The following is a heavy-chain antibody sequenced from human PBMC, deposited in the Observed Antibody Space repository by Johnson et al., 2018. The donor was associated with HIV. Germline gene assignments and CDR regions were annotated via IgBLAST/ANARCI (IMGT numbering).Heavy chain of an antibody. CDR1: GFSISSNY. J-gene: IGHJ3*02. Sequence: MQLVESGGGVVQPGGSLRLSCQAPGFSISSNYMSWVRQPPGKGLERVSVFYSGSNTYFADPVTGRFTISRDDSKNALYLQMNSLRAEDTAVYYCARDLQGRDAFDIWGQGTMVTVSS. V-gene: IGHV3-66*01. CDR3: ARDLQGRDAFDI. CDR2: FYSGSNT.